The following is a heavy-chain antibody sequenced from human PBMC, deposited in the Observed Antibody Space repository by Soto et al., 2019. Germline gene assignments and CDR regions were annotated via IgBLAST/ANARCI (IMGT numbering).Heavy chain of an antibody. V-gene: IGHV4-61*01. CDR3: ASERDTAMVS. J-gene: IGHJ4*02. Sequence: SETLSLTCTVFGGSVSSGSYYWSWIRQPPGKGLEWIGYIYYSGSTNYNPSLKSRVTISVDTSKDQFSLKLSSVTAADTAVYYCASERDTAMVSWGQGTLVTVSS. D-gene: IGHD5-18*01. CDR1: GGSVSSGSYY. CDR2: IYYSGST.